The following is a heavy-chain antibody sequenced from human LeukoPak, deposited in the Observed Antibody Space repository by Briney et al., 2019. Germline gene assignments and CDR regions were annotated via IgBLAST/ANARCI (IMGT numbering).Heavy chain of an antibody. J-gene: IGHJ4*02. Sequence: GSLRLSCAASGFTFSSYSMNWIRQPPGKGLEWIGYIYYSGSTNYNPSLKSRVTISVDTSKNQFSLKLSSVTAADTAVYYCARGEGYSPLDYWGQGTLVTVSS. CDR1: GFTFSSYS. D-gene: IGHD5-18*01. V-gene: IGHV4-59*01. CDR3: ARGEGYSPLDY. CDR2: IYYSGST.